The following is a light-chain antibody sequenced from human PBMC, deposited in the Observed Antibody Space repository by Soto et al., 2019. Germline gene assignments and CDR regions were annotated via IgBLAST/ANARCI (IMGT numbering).Light chain of an antibody. CDR3: QQSYSTPYT. CDR1: QSISSY. J-gene: IGKJ2*01. V-gene: IGKV1-39*01. Sequence: DIQMTQSPSSLSASVGDRVTITCRASQSISSYLNWFQLKPGKAPKLLIYAASTLQSGVTSRFSGSGSGTDFTLTISSLQPEDFATYDCQQSYSTPYTFGQGTKLEIK. CDR2: AAS.